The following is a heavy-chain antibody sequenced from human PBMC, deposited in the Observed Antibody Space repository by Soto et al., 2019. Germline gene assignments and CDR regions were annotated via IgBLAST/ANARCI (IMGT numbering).Heavy chain of an antibody. D-gene: IGHD6-13*01. CDR2: ISYDGSNK. V-gene: IGHV3-30-3*01. CDR1: GFNFSSYA. J-gene: IGHJ4*02. Sequence: QVQLVESGGGVVQPGRSLRLSCAASGFNFSSYAMHWVRQASGKGLEWVAVISYDGSNKYYADSVKGRFTISRDNSKNTLYLQMNILRAEDTAVYYCARWCGQQLFHYWGQGTLVTVSS. CDR3: ARWCGQQLFHY.